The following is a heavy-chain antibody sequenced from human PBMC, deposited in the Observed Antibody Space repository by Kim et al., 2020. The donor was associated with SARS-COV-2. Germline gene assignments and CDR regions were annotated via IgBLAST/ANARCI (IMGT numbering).Heavy chain of an antibody. V-gene: IGHV3-30*18. CDR2: ISYDGSNK. CDR1: GFTFSSYG. D-gene: IGHD3-9*01. CDR3: AKDGVQYYDILTGTSNFDY. J-gene: IGHJ4*02. Sequence: GGSLRLSCAASGFTFSSYGMHWVRQAPGKGLEWVAVISYDGSNKYYADSVKGRFTISRDNSKNTLYLQMNSLRAEDTAVYYCAKDGVQYYDILTGTSNFDYWGQGTLVTVSS.